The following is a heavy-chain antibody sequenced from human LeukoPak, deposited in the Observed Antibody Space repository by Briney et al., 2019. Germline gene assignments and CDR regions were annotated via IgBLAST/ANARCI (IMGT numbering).Heavy chain of an antibody. Sequence: PSETLSLTCTVSGGSISSYYWSWIRQPPGKGLERIGYIYYSGSTNYNPSLKSRVTISVDTSKYQFSLKLSSVTAAGTAVYYCAREYYYDSSGYYDAFDIWGQGTMVTVSS. J-gene: IGHJ3*02. CDR1: GGSISSYY. CDR2: IYYSGST. CDR3: AREYYYDSSGYYDAFDI. D-gene: IGHD3-22*01. V-gene: IGHV4-59*08.